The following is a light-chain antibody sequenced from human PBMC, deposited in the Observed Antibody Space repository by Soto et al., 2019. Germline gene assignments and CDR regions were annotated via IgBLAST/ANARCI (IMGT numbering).Light chain of an antibody. Sequence: QSALTQPPSASGSPGQSVTISCTGTSSDVGDYNYVSWYQPHPGKAPKLMIYEVTKRPSGVPDRFSGSKSGNTASLTVSGLQAADEADYYCSSYAGSLYVFGTGTKVTVL. V-gene: IGLV2-8*01. CDR2: EVT. J-gene: IGLJ1*01. CDR3: SSYAGSLYV. CDR1: SSDVGDYNY.